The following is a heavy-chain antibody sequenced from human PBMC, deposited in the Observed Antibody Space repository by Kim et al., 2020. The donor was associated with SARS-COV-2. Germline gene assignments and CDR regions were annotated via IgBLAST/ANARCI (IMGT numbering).Heavy chain of an antibody. CDR3: TTVDTAMVYYYYGMDV. Sequence: GGSLRLSCAASGFTFSNAWMSWVRQAPGKGLEWVGRIKSKTDGGTTYYAAPVKGRFTISRDDSKNTLYLQMNSLKTEDTAVYYCTTVDTAMVYYYYGMDVWGQGTTVTVSS. CDR1: GFTFSNAW. V-gene: IGHV3-15*01. CDR2: IKSKTDGGTT. D-gene: IGHD5-18*01. J-gene: IGHJ6*02.